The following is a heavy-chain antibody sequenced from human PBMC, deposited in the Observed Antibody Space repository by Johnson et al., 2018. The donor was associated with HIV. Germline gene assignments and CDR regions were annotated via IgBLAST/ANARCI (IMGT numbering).Heavy chain of an antibody. J-gene: IGHJ3*02. CDR1: GFTFDDYG. CDR2: INWNGGST. V-gene: IGHV3-20*04. CDR3: ARKLSYYDITGYYGDAFDI. D-gene: IGHD3-22*01. Sequence: QLVESGGGVVRPGGSLRLSCAASGFTFDDYGMSWVRQAPGKGLEWVSGINWNGGSTGYADSVKGRFTISRDNAKNSLYLQMNSLRAEDTALYYCARKLSYYDITGYYGDAFDIWGQGTMVTVSS.